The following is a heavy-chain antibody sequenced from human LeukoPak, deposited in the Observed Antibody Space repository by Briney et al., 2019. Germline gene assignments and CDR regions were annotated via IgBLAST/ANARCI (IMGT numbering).Heavy chain of an antibody. D-gene: IGHD2-21*02. V-gene: IGHV3-53*01. J-gene: IGHJ6*03. CDR3: AAAYCGGDCYSDNHYYFMDL. Sequence: QPGGSLRLSCAASGFSVSGSYMSWVRQSPGKGLEWVSAIYLTGTTHYADSVKGRFTISRDNSKNALNLQMNSLRVEDTAVYYCAAAYCGGDCYSDNHYYFMDLWGRGTTVTVSS. CDR1: GFSVSGSY. CDR2: IYLTGTT.